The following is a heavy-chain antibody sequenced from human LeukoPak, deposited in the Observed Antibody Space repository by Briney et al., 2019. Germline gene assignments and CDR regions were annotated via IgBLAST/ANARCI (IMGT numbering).Heavy chain of an antibody. D-gene: IGHD1-1*01. Sequence: GESLQISCKGSGYSFTSYWIGWVRQMPGKGLEWMGIIYPGDSDTRYSPSFQGQVTISADKSISTAYLQWSSLKASDTAMYYCARRWHWNDDYYGMDVWGQGTTVTVSS. CDR3: ARRWHWNDDYYGMDV. J-gene: IGHJ6*02. CDR2: IYPGDSDT. CDR1: GYSFTSYW. V-gene: IGHV5-51*01.